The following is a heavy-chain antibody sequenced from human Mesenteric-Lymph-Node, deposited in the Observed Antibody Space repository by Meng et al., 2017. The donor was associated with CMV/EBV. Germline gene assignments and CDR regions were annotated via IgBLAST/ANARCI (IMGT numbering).Heavy chain of an antibody. CDR1: GFTFSSYS. CDR3: ARDPGRSQEEP. CDR2: ISSSSSYI. D-gene: IGHD1-14*01. V-gene: IGHV3-21*01. Sequence: LSCAASGFTFSSYSMNWVRQAPGKGLEWVSSISSSSSYIYYADSVKGRFTISRDNAKNSLYLQMNSLRAEDTAVYYCARDPGRSQEEPWGQGTLVTVSS. J-gene: IGHJ4*02.